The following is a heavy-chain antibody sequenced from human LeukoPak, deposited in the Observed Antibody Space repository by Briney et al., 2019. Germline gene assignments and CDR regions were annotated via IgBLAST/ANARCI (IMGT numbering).Heavy chain of an antibody. CDR1: GFTFSSYG. CDR3: AKPSLSGYYYGSGADY. D-gene: IGHD3-10*01. Sequence: PGGSLRLSRAASGFTFSSYGMHWVGKPPAKGLEGGAVISYDGSNKYYADSVKGRFTISRDNSKNTLYLQMNSLRAEDTAVYYCAKPSLSGYYYGSGADYWGQGTLVTVSS. V-gene: IGHV3-30*18. J-gene: IGHJ4*02. CDR2: ISYDGSNK.